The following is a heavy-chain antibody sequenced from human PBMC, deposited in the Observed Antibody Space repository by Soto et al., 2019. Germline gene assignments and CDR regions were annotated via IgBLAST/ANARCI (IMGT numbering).Heavy chain of an antibody. D-gene: IGHD1-26*01. CDR2: IKSKSDDGTT. CDR1: GFIFSNVW. J-gene: IGHJ5*01. Sequence: LRLSCAGSGFIFSNVWMNWVRQAPGKGLEWVGHIKSKSDDGTTDYAAPVKGRFTISRDDSKNTLYLEMNSLQSEDTALYYCNTYGVGATNSRFDPWGQGTLVTVSS. V-gene: IGHV3-15*01. CDR3: NTYGVGATNSRFDP.